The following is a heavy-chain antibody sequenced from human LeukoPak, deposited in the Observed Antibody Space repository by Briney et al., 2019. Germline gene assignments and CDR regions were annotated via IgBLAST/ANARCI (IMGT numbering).Heavy chain of an antibody. D-gene: IGHD4-17*01. J-gene: IGHJ4*02. CDR1: GYSFVLYG. CDR3: ARDEDYGIFVNVDY. Sequence: ASVKVSCKASGYSFVLYGISWVRQAPGQGPEWMGWISTYNGNTKYEEKFQGRVTMTTDTPTSTAYMELRSLRSDDTAVYYCARDEDYGIFVNVDYWGQGTLVTVSS. V-gene: IGHV1-18*01. CDR2: ISTYNGNT.